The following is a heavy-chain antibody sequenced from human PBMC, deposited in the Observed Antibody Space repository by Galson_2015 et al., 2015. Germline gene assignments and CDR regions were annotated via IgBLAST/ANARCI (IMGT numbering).Heavy chain of an antibody. CDR1: RFTFRDYF. CDR3: ARSGQWLQSQLGFDY. D-gene: IGHD5-24*01. J-gene: IGHJ4*02. V-gene: IGHV3-11*01. Sequence: SLRLSCAASRFTFRDYFMTWIRQAPGKGLEWLSYISSSGSSIYYADSVKGRFTTSRDNAKNSLSLQMNSLRAEDTAVYYCARSGQWLQSQLGFDYWGQGSMVTVSS. CDR2: ISSSGSSI.